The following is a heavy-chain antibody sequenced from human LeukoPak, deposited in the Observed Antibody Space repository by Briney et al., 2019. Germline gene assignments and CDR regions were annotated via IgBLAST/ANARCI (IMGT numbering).Heavy chain of an antibody. D-gene: IGHD5-18*01. CDR2: MSYDGSNK. CDR1: GFTFSSYG. J-gene: IGHJ4*02. CDR3: ARDLAYSRLDY. V-gene: IGHV3-30*03. Sequence: PGRSLRLSCAASGFTFSSYGMHWVRQAPGKGLEWVAVMSYDGSNKYYADSVKGRFTISRDNAENSLYLQMNSLRVEDTAFYYCARDLAYSRLDYWGQGMLVTVSS.